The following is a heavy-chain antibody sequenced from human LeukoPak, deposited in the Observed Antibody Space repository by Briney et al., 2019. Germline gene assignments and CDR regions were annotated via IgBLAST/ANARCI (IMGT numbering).Heavy chain of an antibody. CDR1: GFTFSSYS. V-gene: IGHV3-48*02. Sequence: GGSLRLSCAASGFTFSSYSMNWVRQAPGKGLEWVSYISSSSSTIYYADSVKGRFTISRDNAKNSLYLQMNSLRDEDTAVYYCAREDYYDSSGYYYGDAFDIWGQGTMVTVSS. CDR3: AREDYYDSSGYYYGDAFDI. D-gene: IGHD3-22*01. J-gene: IGHJ3*02. CDR2: ISSSSSTI.